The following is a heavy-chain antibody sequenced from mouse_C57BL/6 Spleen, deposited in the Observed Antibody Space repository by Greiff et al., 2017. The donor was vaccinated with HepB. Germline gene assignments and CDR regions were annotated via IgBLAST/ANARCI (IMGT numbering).Heavy chain of an antibody. CDR3: ARETYYYGSKDYFDY. CDR2: INYDGSST. CDR1: GFTFSDYY. J-gene: IGHJ2*01. Sequence: EVKLVESEGGLVQPGSSMKLSCTASGFTFSDYYMAWVRQVPEKGLEWVANINYDGSSTYYLDSLKSRFIISRDNAKNILYLQMSSLKSEDTATYYCARETYYYGSKDYFDYWGQGTTLTVSS. V-gene: IGHV5-16*01. D-gene: IGHD1-1*01.